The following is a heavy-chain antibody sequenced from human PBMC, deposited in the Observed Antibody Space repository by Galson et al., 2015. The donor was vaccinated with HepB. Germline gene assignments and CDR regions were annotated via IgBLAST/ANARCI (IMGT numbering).Heavy chain of an antibody. V-gene: IGHV4-34*01. CDR2: INHSGST. Sequence: LSLTCAVYGGSFSGYYWSWIRQPPGKGLVWIGEINHSGSTNYNPSLESRVTISVDTSKNQFSLKLSSVTAADTAVYYCARGRRRNYYDSSGYYYYWGQGTLVTVSS. CDR1: GGSFSGYY. J-gene: IGHJ4*02. D-gene: IGHD3-22*01. CDR3: ARGRRRNYYDSSGYYYY.